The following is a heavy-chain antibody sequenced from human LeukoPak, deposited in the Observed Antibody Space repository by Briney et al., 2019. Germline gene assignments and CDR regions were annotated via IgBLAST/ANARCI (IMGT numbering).Heavy chain of an antibody. D-gene: IGHD5-12*01. CDR1: GGSISSYY. V-gene: IGHV4-39*07. CDR3: ARVRYSGYDSPLFDY. J-gene: IGHJ4*02. CDR2: IYYSGST. Sequence: SETLSLTCTVSGGSISSYYWSWIRQPPGKGLEWIGSIYYSGSTYYNPSLKSRVTISVDTSKNQFSLKLSSVTAADTAVYYCARVRYSGYDSPLFDYWGQGTLVTVSS.